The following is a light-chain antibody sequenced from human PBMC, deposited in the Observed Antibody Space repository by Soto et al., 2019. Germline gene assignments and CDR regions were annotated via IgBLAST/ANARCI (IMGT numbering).Light chain of an antibody. CDR1: QSVSSN. V-gene: IGKV3D-15*01. CDR2: GAF. Sequence: EIVMTQSPATLSVSPGERATLSCRASQSVSSNLAWYQQKPGQAPRLLIYGAFKRAAGIPARFSGAGSGTDFTLTIYSLEAEDFAVYYCQQYGSSPGTFGQGTKVDIK. J-gene: IGKJ1*01. CDR3: QQYGSSPGT.